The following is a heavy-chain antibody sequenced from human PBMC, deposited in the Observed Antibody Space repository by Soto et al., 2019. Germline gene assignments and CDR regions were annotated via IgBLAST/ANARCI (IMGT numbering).Heavy chain of an antibody. Sequence: QVQLEESGGGVVQPGRSLRLSCEASGFTFNTYSMHWVRQPPGKGLEWLAAIWYDGTQKYYADSVKGRFIIYRDNSKNTLYLEMNSLRAEDTAVYYCARAGGTTVTGLWHFDSWGQGTLVTVSS. CDR1: GFTFNTYS. CDR2: IWYDGTQK. V-gene: IGHV3-33*01. CDR3: ARAGGTTVTGLWHFDS. D-gene: IGHD4-17*01. J-gene: IGHJ4*02.